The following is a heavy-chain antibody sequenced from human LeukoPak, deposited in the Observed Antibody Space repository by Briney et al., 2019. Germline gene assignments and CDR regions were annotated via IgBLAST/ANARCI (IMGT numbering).Heavy chain of an antibody. Sequence: GGSLRLSCAASGFTFSSYAMSWVRQAPGKGLEWVSAISGSGGSTYYADSVKGRFTISRDNSKNTLYLQMNSLRAEDTAVYYCAKGNVLMVYAITYFDYWGQGTLVTVSS. CDR3: AKGNVLMVYAITYFDY. J-gene: IGHJ4*02. CDR1: GFTFSSYA. CDR2: ISGSGGST. D-gene: IGHD2-8*01. V-gene: IGHV3-23*01.